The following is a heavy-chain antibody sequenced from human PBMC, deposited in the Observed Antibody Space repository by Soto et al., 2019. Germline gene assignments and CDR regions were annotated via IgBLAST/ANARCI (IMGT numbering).Heavy chain of an antibody. CDR2: IYYSGST. CDR3: ARQPADDFWSGHYYYYMDV. CDR1: GGSISSYY. J-gene: IGHJ6*03. D-gene: IGHD3-3*01. V-gene: IGHV4-59*08. Sequence: SETLSLTCTVSGGSISSYYWSWIRQPPGKGLEWIGYIYYSGSTNYNPSLKSRVTISVDTSKNQFSLKLSSVTAADTAVYYCARQPADDFWSGHYYYYMDVWGKGTTVTVSS.